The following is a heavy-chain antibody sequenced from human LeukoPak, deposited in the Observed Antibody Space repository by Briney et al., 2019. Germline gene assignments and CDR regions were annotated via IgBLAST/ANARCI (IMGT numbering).Heavy chain of an antibody. Sequence: GGSLRLSCAASGFTVSSNYMSWVRQAPGKGLEWVSVIYSGGSTYYADSVKGRFTISRDNSKNTLYLQMNSLRAEDTAVYYCARGLRFLEWYAGSYMDVWGKGTTVTVSS. CDR1: GFTVSSNY. J-gene: IGHJ6*03. CDR2: IYSGGST. D-gene: IGHD3-3*01. V-gene: IGHV3-53*01. CDR3: ARGLRFLEWYAGSYMDV.